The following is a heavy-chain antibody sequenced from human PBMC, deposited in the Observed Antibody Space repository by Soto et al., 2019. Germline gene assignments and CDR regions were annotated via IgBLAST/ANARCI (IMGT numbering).Heavy chain of an antibody. D-gene: IGHD1-26*01. CDR1: GGSFSGYY. J-gene: IGHJ4*02. CDR3: ARDSGDY. Sequence: SETLSLTCAVYGGSFSGYYWRWIRQPPGKXLXWIGXFXXXXXXNYNPSLKSRVTISVDTSKNQFSLKLSSVTAADTAVYYCARDSGDYWGQGTLVTSPQ. CDR2: FXXXXXX. V-gene: IGHV4-59*01.